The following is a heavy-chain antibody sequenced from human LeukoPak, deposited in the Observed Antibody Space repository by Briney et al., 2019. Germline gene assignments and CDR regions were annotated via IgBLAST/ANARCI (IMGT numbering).Heavy chain of an antibody. CDR2: TRNKANSYTT. D-gene: IGHD1-26*01. CDR1: GFTFSDHY. J-gene: IGHJ4*02. CDR3: ASVGATTGSFDY. Sequence: GGSLRLSCAASGFTFSDHYMDWVRQAPGKGLEWVGRTRNKANSYTTEYAASVKGRFSISRDDSKNSLYQQMNSLKTEDTAVYYCASVGATTGSFDYWGQGTLVTVSS. V-gene: IGHV3-72*01.